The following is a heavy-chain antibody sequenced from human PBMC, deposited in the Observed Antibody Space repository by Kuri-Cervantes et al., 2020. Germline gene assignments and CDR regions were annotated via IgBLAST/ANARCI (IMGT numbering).Heavy chain of an antibody. J-gene: IGHJ4*02. V-gene: IGHV3-74*01. CDR1: GFTFSSYW. CDR2: INSDGSST. Sequence: GESLKISCAASGFTFSSYWMHWVRQAPGKGLVWVSRINSDGSSTSYADSVKGRFTIPRDNSKNTLYLQMNSLRAEDTAVYYCTRARGYSGSLYFDYWGQGTLVTVSS. CDR3: TRARGYSGSLYFDY. D-gene: IGHD1-26*01.